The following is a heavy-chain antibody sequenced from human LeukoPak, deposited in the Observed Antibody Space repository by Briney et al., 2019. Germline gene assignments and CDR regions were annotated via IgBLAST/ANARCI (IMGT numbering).Heavy chain of an antibody. J-gene: IGHJ4*02. Sequence: GGSLRLSCAASGFTFSSYAMHWVRQAPGKGLEWVAVISYDGSNKYYADSVKGRFTISRDNSKNTLYLQMNSLRAEDTALYYCAKDISPGGNPVFDYWGQGTLVTVSS. CDR1: GFTFSSYA. D-gene: IGHD4-23*01. CDR3: AKDISPGGNPVFDY. V-gene: IGHV3-30*01. CDR2: ISYDGSNK.